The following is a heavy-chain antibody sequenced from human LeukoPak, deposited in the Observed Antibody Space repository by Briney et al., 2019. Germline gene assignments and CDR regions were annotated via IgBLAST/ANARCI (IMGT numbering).Heavy chain of an antibody. CDR2: MNPNSGNT. V-gene: IGHV1-8*02. J-gene: IGHJ4*02. Sequence: GASVKVSCKASGYTFTSYGISWVRQAPGQGLEWMGWMNPNSGNTGYAQKFQGRVTMTRNTSISTAYMELSSLRSEDTAVYYCARGAVAATYYWGQGTLVTVSS. CDR3: ARGAVAATYY. CDR1: GYTFTSYG. D-gene: IGHD6-19*01.